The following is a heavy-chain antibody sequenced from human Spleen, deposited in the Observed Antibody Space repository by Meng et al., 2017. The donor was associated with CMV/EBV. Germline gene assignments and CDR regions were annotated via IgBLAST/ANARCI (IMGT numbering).Heavy chain of an antibody. J-gene: IGHJ6*02. CDR2: ITSSSSYI. D-gene: IGHD1-7*01. V-gene: IGHV3-21*06. CDR3: ARDGLLNWNYFLGAFGMDV. Sequence: GESLKISCAASGFTFSSYSMNWVRQAPGQGLEWVSSITSSSSYIYYADSVKGRFTISRDNGKNSLYLQMNSLKAEDTALYYCARDGLLNWNYFLGAFGMDVWGQGTTVTVSS. CDR1: GFTFSSYS.